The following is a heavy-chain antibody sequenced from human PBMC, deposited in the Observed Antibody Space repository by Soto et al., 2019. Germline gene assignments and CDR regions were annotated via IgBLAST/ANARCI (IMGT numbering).Heavy chain of an antibody. CDR3: ARGRAYYDILPGYRTLWYFDY. CDR2: INHSGST. Sequence: PSETMSLTCAFYGLSISCYYLILLRQHPGKGLEWIGEINHSGSTNYNPSLKSRVTISVDTSKNQFSLKLSSVTAADTAVYYCARGRAYYDILPGYRTLWYFDYWGQGTLVTVSS. V-gene: IGHV4-34*01. CDR1: GLSISCYY. D-gene: IGHD3-9*01. J-gene: IGHJ4*02.